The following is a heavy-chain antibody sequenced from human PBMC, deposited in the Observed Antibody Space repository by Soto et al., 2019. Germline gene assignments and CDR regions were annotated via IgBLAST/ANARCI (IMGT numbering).Heavy chain of an antibody. CDR2: IYYSGST. Sequence: PSETLSLTCTVSGGSVSSGSYYWSWIRQPPGKGLEWIGYIYYSGSTNYNPSLKSRVTISVDTSKNQFSLKLSSVTAADTAVHYCARGQGWFGSYGMDVWGQGTTVTVSS. V-gene: IGHV4-61*01. D-gene: IGHD3-10*01. J-gene: IGHJ6*02. CDR3: ARGQGWFGSYGMDV. CDR1: GGSVSSGSYY.